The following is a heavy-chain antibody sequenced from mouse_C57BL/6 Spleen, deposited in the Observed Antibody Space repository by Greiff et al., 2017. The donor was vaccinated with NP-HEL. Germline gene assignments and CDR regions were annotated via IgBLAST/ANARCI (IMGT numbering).Heavy chain of an antibody. D-gene: IGHD1-1*01. V-gene: IGHV1-18*01. Sequence: VQLQQSGPELVKPGASVKIPCKASGYTFTDYNMDWVKQSHGKSLEWIGDINPNNGGTIYNQKFKGKATLTVDKSSSTAYMELRSLTSEDTAVXYCARNPYYYGSSYDAMDYWGQGTSVTVSS. CDR2: INPNNGGT. CDR1: GYTFTDYN. J-gene: IGHJ4*01. CDR3: ARNPYYYGSSYDAMDY.